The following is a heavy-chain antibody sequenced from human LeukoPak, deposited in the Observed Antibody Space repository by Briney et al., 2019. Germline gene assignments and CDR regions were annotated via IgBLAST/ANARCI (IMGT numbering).Heavy chain of an antibody. CDR1: GGSISSYY. J-gene: IGHJ4*02. D-gene: IGHD3-22*01. CDR2: IYYSGST. Sequence: SETLSLTCTVSGGSISSYYWSWIRQPPGKGLEWIGYIYYSGSTNYNPSLKSRVTISVDTSKNQFSLKLSSVTAADTAVYYCAREDYDSSGYYYYWGQGTLVTVSS. CDR3: AREDYDSSGYYYY. V-gene: IGHV4-59*01.